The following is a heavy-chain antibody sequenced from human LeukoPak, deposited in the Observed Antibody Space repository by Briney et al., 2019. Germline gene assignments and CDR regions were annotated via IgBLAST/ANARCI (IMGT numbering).Heavy chain of an antibody. Sequence: SETLSLTCTVSGGSIRSYYWSWIRQPPGKGLEWGGYIYCSGTTKFNPSLKGRVTISVDTSKNQPTLTLKSVAGAEPAGYYCATFPYGDRAFDFWGQGDVVTVSS. CDR3: ATFPYGDRAFDF. V-gene: IGHV4-59*08. CDR1: GGSIRSYY. CDR2: IYCSGTT. J-gene: IGHJ4*02. D-gene: IGHD4-17*01.